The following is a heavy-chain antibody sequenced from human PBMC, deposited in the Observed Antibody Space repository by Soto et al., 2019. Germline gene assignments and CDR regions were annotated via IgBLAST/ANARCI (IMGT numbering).Heavy chain of an antibody. V-gene: IGHV2-5*02. CDR3: QHSLYGASRFDY. J-gene: IGHJ4*02. Sequence: QITLKESGPTLVKPTQTLTLTCTFSGFSLSTIGVSVAWIRQPPGKALEGLARISWDDDKSYSPSLKSTVTITKDPSKNQVVLTMTNMGPEDTVTYYCQHSLYGASRFDYWGQGILVTVSS. CDR1: GFSLSTIGVS. D-gene: IGHD4-17*01. CDR2: ISWDDDK.